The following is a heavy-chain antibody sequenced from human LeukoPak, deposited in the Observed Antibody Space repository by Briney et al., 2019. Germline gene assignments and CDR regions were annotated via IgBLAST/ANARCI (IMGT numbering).Heavy chain of an antibody. J-gene: IGHJ4*02. Sequence: GGSLRLSCAASGFTFSSYGMHWVRQAPGKGLEWVAVILSDGSKEFYTDSVKGRFTISRDNSKNTLYLQMNSLRAEDTAVYYCANHKDYYDSSGYYYFDYWGQGTLVTVSS. D-gene: IGHD3-22*01. CDR3: ANHKDYYDSSGYYYFDY. V-gene: IGHV3-33*06. CDR2: ILSDGSKE. CDR1: GFTFSSYG.